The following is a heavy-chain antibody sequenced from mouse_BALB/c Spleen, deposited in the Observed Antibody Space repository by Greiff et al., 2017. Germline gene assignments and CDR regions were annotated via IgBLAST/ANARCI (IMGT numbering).Heavy chain of an antibody. J-gene: IGHJ2*01. V-gene: IGHV2-9*02. CDR2: IWAGGSK. Sequence: VQLVESGPGLVAPSQSLSITCTVSGFSLTRYGVHWVRQPPGKGLEWLGVIWAGGSKNYYSALMSRLSISKDNYNSQFFLKMNSIQTDDTAMYYCARGGTTVALDYWGQGTTLTVSS. D-gene: IGHD1-1*01. CDR3: ARGGTTVALDY. CDR1: GFSLTRYG.